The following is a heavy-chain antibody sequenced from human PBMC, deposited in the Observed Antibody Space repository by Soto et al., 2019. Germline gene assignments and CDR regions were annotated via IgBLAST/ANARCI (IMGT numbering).Heavy chain of an antibody. J-gene: IGHJ5*02. CDR1: GYTFTDYG. V-gene: IGHV1-18*01. CDR3: ARGPTRAYSSRWYPFDP. D-gene: IGHD6-13*01. CDR2: ISTYNGNT. Sequence: GASVKVSCKASGYTFTDYGISWVRQAPGQGLEWMGWISTYNGNTNYAQNLQARVTMTTDTSTSTAYMELRSLRSDDTAVYYCARGPTRAYSSRWYPFDPWGQGTLVTVSS.